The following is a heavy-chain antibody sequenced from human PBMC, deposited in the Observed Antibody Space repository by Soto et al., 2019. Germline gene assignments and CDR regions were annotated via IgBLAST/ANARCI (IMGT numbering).Heavy chain of an antibody. J-gene: IGHJ6*03. V-gene: IGHV3-7*01. CDR3: ASEHRYSSGWYRNYYYYMDV. Sequence: GGSLRLSCAASGFTFSSYWMSLVRQAPGKGLEWVANIKQDGSEKYYVDSVKGRFTISRDNAKNSLYLQMNSLRAEDTAVYYCASEHRYSSGWYRNYYYYMDVWGKGTTVTVSS. CDR2: IKQDGSEK. CDR1: GFTFSSYW. D-gene: IGHD6-19*01.